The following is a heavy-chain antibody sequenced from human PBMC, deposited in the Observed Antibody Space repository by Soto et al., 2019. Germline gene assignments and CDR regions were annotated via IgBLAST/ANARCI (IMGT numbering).Heavy chain of an antibody. CDR1: GGSLSSPNW. J-gene: IGHJ5*02. CDR3: ARVAVVAAVGFYFDP. Sequence: SETLSLTCAVSGGSLSSPNWWTWVRQPPGKGLEWIAEVYHSGATAFNPSLRSRVSISVDKSKNQFSLNLRSVTAADTAVYYCARVAVVAAVGFYFDPWGQGTLVTVSS. V-gene: IGHV4-4*02. CDR2: VYHSGAT. D-gene: IGHD6-13*01.